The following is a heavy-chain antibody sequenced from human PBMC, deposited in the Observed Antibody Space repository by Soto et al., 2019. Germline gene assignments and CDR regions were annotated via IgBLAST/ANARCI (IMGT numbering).Heavy chain of an antibody. D-gene: IGHD6-13*01. V-gene: IGHV1-69*02. CDR3: ARSRSGIAAAGTSSPGAFDI. CDR1: GGTFSSYT. CDR2: IIPILGIA. J-gene: IGHJ3*02. Sequence: QVQLVQSGAEVKKPGSSVKVSCKASGGTFSSYTISWVRQAPGQGLEWMGRIIPILGIANYAQKFQGRVTITADKSTSTAYMELSSLRSEDTAVYYCARSRSGIAAAGTSSPGAFDIWGQGTMVTVSS.